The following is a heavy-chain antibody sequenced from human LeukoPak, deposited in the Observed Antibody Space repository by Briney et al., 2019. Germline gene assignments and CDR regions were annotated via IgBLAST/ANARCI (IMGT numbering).Heavy chain of an antibody. CDR3: ARGGEGYCGGDCFGS. V-gene: IGHV3-53*01. J-gene: IGHJ4*02. CDR2: IYSGGST. Sequence: GGSLRLSCAASGFTVSSNYMSWVRQAPGKGLEWVSVIYSGGSTYYADSVKGRFTISRDNSKNTLYLQMNSLRAEDTAVYYCARGGEGYCGGDCFGSWGQGTLVTVSS. CDR1: GFTVSSNY. D-gene: IGHD2-15*01.